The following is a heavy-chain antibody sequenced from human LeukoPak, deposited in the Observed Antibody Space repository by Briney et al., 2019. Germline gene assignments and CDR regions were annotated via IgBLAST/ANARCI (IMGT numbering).Heavy chain of an antibody. CDR3: TRAVVGAGNDS. CDR2: TRRKVDSYTT. Sequence: GSLILPCAASGFSLGDHYMDWVRQAPGKGLEWVGRTRRKVDSYTTVYAASVKGRFTISRDDSENSLYLQMNSLKTEDTAIYYCTRAVVGAGNDSWGQG. V-gene: IGHV3-72*01. D-gene: IGHD1-26*01. J-gene: IGHJ3*02. CDR1: GFSLGDHY.